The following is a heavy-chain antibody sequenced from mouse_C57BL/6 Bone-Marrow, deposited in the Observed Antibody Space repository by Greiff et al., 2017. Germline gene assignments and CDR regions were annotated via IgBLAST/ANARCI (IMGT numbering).Heavy chain of an antibody. V-gene: IGHV1-59*01. D-gene: IGHD1-1*01. Sequence: QVQLQQPGAELVRPGTSVKLSCKASGYTFTSYWMHWVKQRPGQGLAWIGVIDPSDSYTNYNQKFKGKATLTVDTSSSTAYMQLSSLTSEDSAVYYCARTTGAMDYWGQGTSVTVSS. CDR3: ARTTGAMDY. CDR1: GYTFTSYW. CDR2: IDPSDSYT. J-gene: IGHJ4*01.